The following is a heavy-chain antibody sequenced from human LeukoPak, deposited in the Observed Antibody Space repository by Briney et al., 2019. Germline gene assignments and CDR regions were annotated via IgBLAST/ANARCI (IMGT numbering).Heavy chain of an antibody. J-gene: IGHJ6*03. CDR3: ARSTYYDFWSGYPGAHYYYYMDV. Sequence: ASVKVSCKASGYTFTGYYMHWVRQAPGQGLEWMGWINPNSGGTNYAQKFQGRVTMTRDTSISTAYMELRSLRSDDTAVYYCARSTYYDFWSGYPGAHYYYYMDVWGKGTTVTVSS. CDR2: INPNSGGT. CDR1: GYTFTGYY. V-gene: IGHV1-2*02. D-gene: IGHD3-3*01.